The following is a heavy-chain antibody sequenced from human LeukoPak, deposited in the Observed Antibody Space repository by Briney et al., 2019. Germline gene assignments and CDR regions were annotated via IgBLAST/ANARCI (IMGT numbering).Heavy chain of an antibody. CDR1: GFTFNTYW. J-gene: IGHJ5*02. CDR2: IYPGDSET. Sequence: GESLKISCRGSGFTFNTYWIGWVRQMPGKGLEWMGVIYPGDSETRYNPSFQGQVTISADKSISTAYLQWSSLKASDTAMYYCARGVVVPAANGFDPWGQGTLVTVSS. V-gene: IGHV5-51*01. D-gene: IGHD2-2*01. CDR3: ARGVVVPAANGFDP.